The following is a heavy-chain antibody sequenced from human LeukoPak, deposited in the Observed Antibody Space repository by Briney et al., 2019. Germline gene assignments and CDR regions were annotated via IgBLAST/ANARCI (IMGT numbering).Heavy chain of an antibody. CDR1: GFTFSSYA. V-gene: IGHV3-30-3*01. CDR2: ISYDGSNK. J-gene: IGHJ4*02. D-gene: IGHD6-13*01. Sequence: GGSLRLSCAASGFTFSSYAMHWVRQAPGKGLEWVAVISYDGSNKYYADSVKGRFTTSRDNSKNTLYLQMNSLRAEDTAVYYCARGASYSSSWNWGQGTLVTVSS. CDR3: ARGASYSSSWN.